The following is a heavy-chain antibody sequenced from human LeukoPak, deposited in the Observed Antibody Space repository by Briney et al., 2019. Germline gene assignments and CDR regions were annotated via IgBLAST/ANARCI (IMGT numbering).Heavy chain of an antibody. V-gene: IGHV3-30*02. Sequence: GGSLRPSCAASGFTFSSYGMHWVRQAPGKGLEWVAFIRYDGSNKYYADSVKGRFTISRDNSKNTLYLQMNSLRAEDTAVYYCAKGLYYDFWSGYSIDAFDIWGQGTMVTVSS. CDR2: IRYDGSNK. D-gene: IGHD3-3*01. J-gene: IGHJ3*02. CDR3: AKGLYYDFWSGYSIDAFDI. CDR1: GFTFSSYG.